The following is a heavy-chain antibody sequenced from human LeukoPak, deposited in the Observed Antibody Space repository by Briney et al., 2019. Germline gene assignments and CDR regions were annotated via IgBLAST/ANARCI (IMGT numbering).Heavy chain of an antibody. CDR3: AKDPGPEYYDSSGYYNY. J-gene: IGHJ4*02. CDR1: GFTFSSYA. D-gene: IGHD3-22*01. CDR2: ISGSGGST. V-gene: IGHV3-23*01. Sequence: PGGSPRLSCAASGFTFSSYAMSWVRQAPGKGLEWVSAISGSGGSTYYADSVKGRFTISRDNSKNTLYLQMNSLRAEDTAAYYCAKDPGPEYYDSSGYYNYWGQGTLVTVSS.